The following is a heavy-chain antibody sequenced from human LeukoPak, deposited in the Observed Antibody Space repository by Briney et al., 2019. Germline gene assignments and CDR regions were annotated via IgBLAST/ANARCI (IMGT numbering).Heavy chain of an antibody. Sequence: HPGGSLRLSCAASGFTFSSYAMSWVRQAPGKGLEWVSAISGSGGSTYYADSVKGRFTISRDNSKNTLYLQMNSLRAEDTAVYYCAKDCTYYYGSGSENWFDPWGQGTLVTVSS. CDR1: GFTFSSYA. CDR2: ISGSGGST. CDR3: AKDCTYYYGSGSENWFDP. D-gene: IGHD3-10*01. J-gene: IGHJ5*02. V-gene: IGHV3-23*01.